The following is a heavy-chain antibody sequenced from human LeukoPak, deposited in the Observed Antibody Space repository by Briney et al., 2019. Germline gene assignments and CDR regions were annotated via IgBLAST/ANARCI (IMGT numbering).Heavy chain of an antibody. D-gene: IGHD2-15*01. J-gene: IGHJ4*02. V-gene: IGHV3-48*01. Sequence: GGSLRLSCAASGFTSNSYSMNWVRQAQGKGLEWVSYISSSSGTIYYADSVKGRFTISRDNAKNSLYLEMNSLRAEDTAVYYCARSPSDGYYYDYWGQGTLVTVSS. CDR2: ISSSSGTI. CDR1: GFTSNSYS. CDR3: ARSPSDGYYYDY.